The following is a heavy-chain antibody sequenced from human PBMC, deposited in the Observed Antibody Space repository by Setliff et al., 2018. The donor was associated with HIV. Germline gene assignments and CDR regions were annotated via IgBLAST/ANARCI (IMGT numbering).Heavy chain of an antibody. Sequence: ASVKVSCKTSGYTFTAYYLHWVRQAPGQGLEWMAIINPSGGSTSYAQNFQGRFTMTRDTTTNTVYMELGSLRAEDTAVYYCVRERVGGYFDYWGQGTLVTVSS. V-gene: IGHV1-46*03. CDR2: INPSGGST. J-gene: IGHJ4*02. CDR1: GYTFTAYY. D-gene: IGHD3-10*01. CDR3: VRERVGGYFDY.